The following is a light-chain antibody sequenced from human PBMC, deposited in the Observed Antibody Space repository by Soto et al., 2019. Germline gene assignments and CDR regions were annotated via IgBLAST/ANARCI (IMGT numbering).Light chain of an antibody. CDR3: QEYNSYTWT. J-gene: IGKJ1*01. CDR1: QSIRNW. CDR2: DAS. Sequence: DIQMTQSPSTLSSSVGDRVTITFLSSQSIRNWLAWYQQKPGKVPKLLIYDASSLASGVPSRFSGSGSGTEFTLTISSLQPDDFASFYCQEYNSYTWTFGQGTKVDIK. V-gene: IGKV1-5*01.